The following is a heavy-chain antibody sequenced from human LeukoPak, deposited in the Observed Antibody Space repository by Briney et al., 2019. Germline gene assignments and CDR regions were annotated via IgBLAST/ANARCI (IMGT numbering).Heavy chain of an antibody. Sequence: NPGRSLRLSCAASGFTFDDYAMHWVRQAPGKGLEWVSGISWNSGSIGYADSVKGQFTISRDNAKNSLYLQMNSLRAEDTALYYCAKDKAMAYYYGMDVWGQGTTVTVSS. CDR3: AKDKAMAYYYGMDV. D-gene: IGHD5-18*01. CDR1: GFTFDDYA. CDR2: ISWNSGSI. V-gene: IGHV3-9*01. J-gene: IGHJ6*02.